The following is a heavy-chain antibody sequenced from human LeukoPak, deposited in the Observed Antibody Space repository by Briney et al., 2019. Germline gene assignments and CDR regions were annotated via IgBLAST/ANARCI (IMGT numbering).Heavy chain of an antibody. CDR1: GYSFTSYW. Sequence: GESLKISCKGPGYSFTSYWIGWVRLLPGKGLEWMGIIYPADSDTRYSPSFQGQVTISADKSLNTAYLQWNSLEASDTAMYYCARTTVSTTYFDYWGQGSLVTVSS. D-gene: IGHD4-17*01. V-gene: IGHV5-51*01. CDR3: ARTTVSTTYFDY. CDR2: IYPADSDT. J-gene: IGHJ4*02.